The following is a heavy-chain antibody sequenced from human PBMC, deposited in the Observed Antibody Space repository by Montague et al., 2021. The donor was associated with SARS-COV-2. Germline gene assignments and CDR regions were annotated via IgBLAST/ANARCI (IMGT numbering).Heavy chain of an antibody. J-gene: IGHJ3*02. V-gene: IGHV4-61*02. CDR2: MYISGIS. CDR1: GDSISSGNFH. D-gene: IGHD5-18*01. Sequence: TLSLTCTVSGDSISSGNFHWNWIRQPAGEGPEWIGRMYISGISDYNPSLKSRVTISLDTSKNQVSLKLTSVTAADMAGYYCARSRAYGYRADAPDIWGQGTMVTVSS. CDR3: ARSRAYGYRADAPDI.